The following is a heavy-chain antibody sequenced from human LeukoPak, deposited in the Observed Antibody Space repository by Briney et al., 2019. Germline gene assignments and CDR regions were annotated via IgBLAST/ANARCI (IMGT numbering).Heavy chain of an antibody. V-gene: IGHV3-7*01. CDR2: IKQDGSEK. Sequence: PGGSLRLSCAASGFTFSSYWMSWVRQAPGKGLEWVANIKQDGSEKYYVDSVKGRFTISRDNAKNSLYLQMNSLGAEDTAVYYCARDFWGSSFDYWGQGTLVTVSS. D-gene: IGHD3-16*01. CDR1: GFTFSSYW. J-gene: IGHJ4*02. CDR3: ARDFWGSSFDY.